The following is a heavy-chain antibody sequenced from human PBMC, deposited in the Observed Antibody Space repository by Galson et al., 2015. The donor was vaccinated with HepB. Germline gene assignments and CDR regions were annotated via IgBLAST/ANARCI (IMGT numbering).Heavy chain of an antibody. CDR3: ATLIAVAGAFDY. D-gene: IGHD6-19*01. Sequence: LRLSCAASGFTVSSNYLSWVRQAPGKGLEWVSILYSGGTTYYADSVKGRFTISRDNSKNTLYLQMNSLRAEDTAVYYSATLIAVAGAFDYWGQGTLVTVSS. V-gene: IGHV3-66*02. CDR2: LYSGGTT. J-gene: IGHJ4*02. CDR1: GFTVSSNY.